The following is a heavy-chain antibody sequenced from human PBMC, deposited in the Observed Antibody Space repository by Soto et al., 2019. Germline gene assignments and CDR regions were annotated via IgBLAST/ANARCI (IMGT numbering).Heavy chain of an antibody. CDR1: GFTFSSYS. J-gene: IGHJ4*02. Sequence: PGGSLRLSCAASGFTFSSYSMNWVRQAPGKGLEWVSSISSSSSYTYYADSVKGRFTISRDNAKRSLFLQMTSLTAEDTAMYYCARDFGFDVDAFDYWGQGTLVTVSS. D-gene: IGHD3-9*01. CDR2: ISSSSSYT. V-gene: IGHV3-21*01. CDR3: ARDFGFDVDAFDY.